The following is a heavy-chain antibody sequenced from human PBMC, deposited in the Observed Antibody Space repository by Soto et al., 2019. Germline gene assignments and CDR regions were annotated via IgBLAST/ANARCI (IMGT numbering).Heavy chain of an antibody. J-gene: IGHJ3*02. CDR3: ARGDITGTTEDDAFDI. D-gene: IGHD1-7*01. CDR1: GGTFSSYA. CDR2: IIPIFGTA. V-gene: IGHV1-69*13. Sequence: GAPLNVSCKASGGTFSSYAISWLRQAPGQGLEWMGGIIPIFGTANYAQKFQGRVTITADESTSTAYMELRSLRSDDTAVYYCARGDITGTTEDDAFDIWGQATMVTVSS.